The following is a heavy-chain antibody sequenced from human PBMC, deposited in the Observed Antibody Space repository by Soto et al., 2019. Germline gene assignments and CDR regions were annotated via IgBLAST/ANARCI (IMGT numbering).Heavy chain of an antibody. J-gene: IGHJ3*02. V-gene: IGHV1-69*06. CDR3: ASRVAASADEAFDT. CDR2: INPLFGTS. D-gene: IGHD6-25*01. CDR1: VDTFAGYA. Sequence: QVHLVQSGAEVKRTESAVKVSCKASVDTFAGYAINWVRQAPGQGLEWIGGINPLFGTSNYAQSFHGRVSVTGDTSTSTSYMELGSLKLDDTGLYFCASRVAASADEAFDTWGQGTMVTVSS.